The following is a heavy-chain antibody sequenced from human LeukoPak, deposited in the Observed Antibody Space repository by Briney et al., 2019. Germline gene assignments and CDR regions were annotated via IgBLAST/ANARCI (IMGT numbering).Heavy chain of an antibody. V-gene: IGHV1-2*02. J-gene: IGHJ4*02. CDR1: GYTFTGYY. D-gene: IGHD2-2*01. CDR2: INPNSGCT. Sequence: ASVKVSCKASGYTFTGYYMHWVRQAPGQGLEWMGWINPNSGCTNYAQKFQGRVTMARDTSISTAYMELSRLRSDDPAVYYCARGLIVVVPAAIGYWGQGTLVTVSS. CDR3: ARGLIVVVPAAIGY.